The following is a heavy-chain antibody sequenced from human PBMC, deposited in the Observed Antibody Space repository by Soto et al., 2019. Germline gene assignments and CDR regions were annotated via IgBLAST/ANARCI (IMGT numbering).Heavy chain of an antibody. V-gene: IGHV3-23*01. CDR3: AKAAVPGTWILAYYFDF. CDR2: ISAGGGSS. Sequence: EVQLLESGGGLVQPGGSLRLSCAVSGFTFSSYAMSWVRQAPGKGLEWVSSISAGGGSSYYADSVKGRFTISRDNSKNTLFLQMNSLTAEDTAVYYCAKAAVPGTWILAYYFDFWGQGTLVTVSS. D-gene: IGHD6-19*01. CDR1: GFTFSSYA. J-gene: IGHJ4*02.